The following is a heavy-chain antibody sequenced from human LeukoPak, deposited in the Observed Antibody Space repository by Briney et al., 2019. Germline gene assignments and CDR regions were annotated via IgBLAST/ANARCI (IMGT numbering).Heavy chain of an antibody. Sequence: SQTLSLTCAISGDSVSSISVAWNWIRQSPSRGLEWLGRTYYRSKWYYEYAVSVKSRINISPDTSKNQFSLQLTSVTPEDTAVYYCSLARSEYHYGMDVWGQGITVTVSS. CDR3: SLARSEYHYGMDV. J-gene: IGHJ6*02. CDR2: TYYRSKWYY. V-gene: IGHV6-1*01. CDR1: GDSVSSISVA.